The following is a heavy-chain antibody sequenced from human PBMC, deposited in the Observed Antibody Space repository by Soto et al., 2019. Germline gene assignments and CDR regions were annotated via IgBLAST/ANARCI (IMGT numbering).Heavy chain of an antibody. D-gene: IGHD3-10*01. Sequence: QPGGSLRLSCSASGFSFSNYAMHWVRQAPGKGLEYVSTVNANGGNTYYADSVKGRFTISRDNSKNNLSLQMSSLRPDDTAVYYCVKTSLVTFVRGHIDCWGQGTLVTVSS. V-gene: IGHV3-64D*08. CDR2: VNANGGNT. J-gene: IGHJ4*02. CDR3: VKTSLVTFVRGHIDC. CDR1: GFSFSNYA.